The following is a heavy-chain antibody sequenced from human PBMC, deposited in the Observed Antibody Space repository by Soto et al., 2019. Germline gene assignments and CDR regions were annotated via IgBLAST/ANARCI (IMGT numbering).Heavy chain of an antibody. D-gene: IGHD2-2*01. J-gene: IGHJ6*02. Sequence: GGSLRLSCVASGFTFTGYGIYWVRQAPGKGLEWVAVIWYDGSTQYYADSVKGRFTVSRDNSKNTVYLQMNSLRAEDTAVYYCARLYQMVRYGGMDVWGQGTTVTVSS. CDR2: IWYDGSTQ. CDR1: GFTFTGYG. V-gene: IGHV3-33*01. CDR3: ARLYQMVRYGGMDV.